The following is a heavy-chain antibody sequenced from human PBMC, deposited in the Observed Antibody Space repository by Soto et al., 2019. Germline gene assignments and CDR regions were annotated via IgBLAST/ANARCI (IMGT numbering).Heavy chain of an antibody. CDR3: ARATSDNGGSPRFDP. D-gene: IGHD4-17*01. J-gene: IGHJ5*02. Sequence: ASVKVSCKASGYTFTNYYIHWVRQAPGQGLEWMGVIRPSGGSTNYAQNFQGRVSMTRDTSTSTVYMDLSSLRSEDTAVYYCARATSDNGGSPRFDPWGQGTLVTVSS. CDR1: GYTFTNYY. CDR2: IRPSGGST. V-gene: IGHV1-46*01.